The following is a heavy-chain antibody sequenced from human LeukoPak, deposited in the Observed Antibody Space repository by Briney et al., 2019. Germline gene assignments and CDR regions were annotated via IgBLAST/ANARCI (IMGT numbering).Heavy chain of an antibody. Sequence: PSETLSLTCTVSGGSISSYYWSWIRQPPGKGLEWIGYIYSSGSTNYNPSLKSRVTIFVVSSKNQFSLKLSSVTAADTAVYYCARRSSTWSFDYWGQGALVTVSS. CDR3: ARRSSTWSFDY. CDR2: IYSSGST. V-gene: IGHV4-59*08. J-gene: IGHJ4*02. CDR1: GGSISSYY. D-gene: IGHD6-13*01.